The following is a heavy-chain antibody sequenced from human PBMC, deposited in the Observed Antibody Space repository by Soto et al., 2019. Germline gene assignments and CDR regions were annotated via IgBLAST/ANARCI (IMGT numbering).Heavy chain of an antibody. Sequence: GGSPRLSCAASGFTFSGFAMHWVRQAPGKGLEWGAVISNDGSHRHYADSVKGRFTISRDNSTNTVSLQMNSLRPDDTAVYYCATEGGGSTPRHNWFEPWGQGTLVTVS. CDR1: GFTFSGFA. CDR2: ISNDGSHR. D-gene: IGHD2-15*01. CDR3: ATEGGGSTPRHNWFEP. V-gene: IGHV3-30-3*01. J-gene: IGHJ5*02.